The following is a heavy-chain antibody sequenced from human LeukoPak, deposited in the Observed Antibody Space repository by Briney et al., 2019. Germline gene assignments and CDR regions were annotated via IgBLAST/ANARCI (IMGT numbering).Heavy chain of an antibody. Sequence: PGGSLRLSCAASGFTFSRYAMTWVRQAPGKGLEWVSTISGVGDRTYFADSVKGRFTVSRDNSKSTLCLQMNRLRAEDTAVYYCAKGFGDTTFGVVTANDYWGQGILVIASS. J-gene: IGHJ4*02. CDR1: GFTFSRYA. CDR3: AKGFGDTTFGVVTANDY. CDR2: ISGVGDRT. D-gene: IGHD3-3*01. V-gene: IGHV3-23*01.